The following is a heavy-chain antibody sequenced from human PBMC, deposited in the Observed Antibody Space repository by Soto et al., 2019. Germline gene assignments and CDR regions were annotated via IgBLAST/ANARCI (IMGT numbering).Heavy chain of an antibody. CDR3: ATDTAMVTPFVAPAGTVDY. J-gene: IGHJ4*02. Sequence: PVGSLRLSCASSVFTFSSYAMSCVRHSPGKWLEWVSAISGSGGSTYYADSVKGRFTISRDNSKNTLYLQMNSLRAEDTAVYYCATDTAMVTPFVAPAGTVDYWGQGSLVTVYS. V-gene: IGHV3-23*01. D-gene: IGHD5-18*01. CDR1: VFTFSSYA. CDR2: ISGSGGST.